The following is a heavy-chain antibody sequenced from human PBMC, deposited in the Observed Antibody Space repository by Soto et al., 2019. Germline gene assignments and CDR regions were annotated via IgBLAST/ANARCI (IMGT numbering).Heavy chain of an antibody. CDR3: APHQLRHDYGDRGDFYACDI. CDR1: GFTFSSYG. V-gene: IGHV3-30*03. CDR2: ISYDGSNT. Sequence: QVQLVESGGGVGQPGRSLRLSCAASGFTFSSYGMHWVRQAPGKGLEWVAVISYDGSNTYHADSVKGRFTISRDNSKNTLSLQINSLRGEDTAVYYCAPHQLRHDYGDRGDFYACDIWVHGTMVNVS. D-gene: IGHD4-17*01. J-gene: IGHJ3*02.